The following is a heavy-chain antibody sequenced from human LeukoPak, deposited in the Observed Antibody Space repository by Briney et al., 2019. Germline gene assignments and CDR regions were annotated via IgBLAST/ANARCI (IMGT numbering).Heavy chain of an antibody. V-gene: IGHV3-21*01. Sequence: GGSLRLSCAASGFTFSSYSMNWVRQAPGKGLEWVSSISSSSYIYYADSMKGRFTISRDNAKNSLYLQMNSLRAEDTAVYYCAREVHCSGGSCPPGDYWGQGTLVTVSS. CDR1: GFTFSSYS. D-gene: IGHD2-15*01. CDR2: ISSSSYI. CDR3: AREVHCSGGSCPPGDY. J-gene: IGHJ4*02.